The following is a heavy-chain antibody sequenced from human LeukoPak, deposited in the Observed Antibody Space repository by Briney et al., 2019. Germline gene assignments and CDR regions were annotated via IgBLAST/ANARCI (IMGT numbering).Heavy chain of an antibody. V-gene: IGHV3-48*01. Sequence: TGGSLRLSCAASGFTFSSYSMNWVRQAPGKGLEWVSYISSSSSTIYYADSVKGRFTISRDNAKNSLYLQMNSLRAEDTAVYYCARDAVEWELLRPDAFDIWGQGTMVTVSS. J-gene: IGHJ3*02. CDR1: GFTFSSYS. D-gene: IGHD1-26*01. CDR2: ISSSSSTI. CDR3: ARDAVEWELLRPDAFDI.